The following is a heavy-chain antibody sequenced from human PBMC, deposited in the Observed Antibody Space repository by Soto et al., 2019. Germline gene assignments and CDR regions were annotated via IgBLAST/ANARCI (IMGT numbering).Heavy chain of an antibody. D-gene: IGHD1-26*01. CDR3: ARGGAGFAHPPDY. CDR1: GDSVSKYY. CDR2: IYTTRSP. Sequence: PSETLSLTCTVSGDSVSKYYWNWIRQPAGKGLEWIGRIYTTRSPNYNPSLKSRVTMSVDTSKNQFSLILKLSSVTAEDTAVYYCARGGAGFAHPPDYWGQGTLVTVSS. V-gene: IGHV4-4*07. J-gene: IGHJ4*02.